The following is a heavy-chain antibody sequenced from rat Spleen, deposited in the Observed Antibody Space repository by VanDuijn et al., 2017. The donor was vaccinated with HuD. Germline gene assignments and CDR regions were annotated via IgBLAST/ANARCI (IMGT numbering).Heavy chain of an antibody. D-gene: IGHD1-4*01. Sequence: EVQLVESGGGLVQPGRSLKLSCVASGFIFNNYWMTWIRQAPGKGLEWVASITNTGGSTYNPDSVKGRFTISRDNAKTALYLQMDSLRSEDTATYYCTRHDYPGVTTNWFAYWGQGTLVTVSS. J-gene: IGHJ3*01. V-gene: IGHV5-31*01. CDR3: TRHDYPGVTTNWFAY. CDR1: GFIFNNYW. CDR2: ITNTGGST.